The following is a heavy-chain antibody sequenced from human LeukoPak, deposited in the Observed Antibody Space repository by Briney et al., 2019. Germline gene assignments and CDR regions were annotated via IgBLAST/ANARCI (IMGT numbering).Heavy chain of an antibody. J-gene: IGHJ4*02. D-gene: IGHD3-22*01. CDR3: ATTSYYYDSPDY. V-gene: IGHV4-39*01. CDR2: IYYSWDT. CDR1: GGSINSTSYY. Sequence: SETLSLTCTVSGGSINSTSYYWGWIRQPPGKGLEWIGSIYYSWDTYYNPSLKSRVTISVDTSKNQFSLKLSSVTAADTAVYYCATTSYYYDSPDYWGQGTLVTVSS.